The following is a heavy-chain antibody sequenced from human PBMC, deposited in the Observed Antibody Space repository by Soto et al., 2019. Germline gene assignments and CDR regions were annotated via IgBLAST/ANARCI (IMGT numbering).Heavy chain of an antibody. D-gene: IGHD6-6*01. CDR1: GGSISSGGYF. Sequence: QVQLQESGPGLVKPSQTLSLTCTVSGGSISSGGYFWSWIRQHPGKGLEWIGFIYYSGSTYYNPHLKSRGTIAVDTSKNHFYLKQSSVTAAHTAVYYCAREGAAPYYYDGMDVWGQGNTVTVSS. CDR3: AREGAAPYYYDGMDV. CDR2: IYYSGST. J-gene: IGHJ6*02. V-gene: IGHV4-31*03.